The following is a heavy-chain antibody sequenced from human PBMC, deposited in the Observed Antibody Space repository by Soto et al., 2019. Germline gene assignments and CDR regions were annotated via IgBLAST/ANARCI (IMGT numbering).Heavy chain of an antibody. CDR1: GFTFSSYS. CDR3: ARAGNDFWSGYYTIYYYYYMDV. V-gene: IGHV3-21*01. CDR2: ISSSSSYI. J-gene: IGHJ6*03. D-gene: IGHD3-3*01. Sequence: GGSLRLCCAASGFTFSSYSMNWVRQAPGKGLEWVSSISSSSSYIYYADSVKGRFTISRDNAKNSLYLQMNSLRAEDTAVYYCARAGNDFWSGYYTIYYYYYMDVWGKGTTVTVSS.